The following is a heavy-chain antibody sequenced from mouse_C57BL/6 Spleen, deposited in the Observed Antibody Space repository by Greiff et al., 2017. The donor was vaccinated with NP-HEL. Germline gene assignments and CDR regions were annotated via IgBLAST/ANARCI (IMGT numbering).Heavy chain of an antibody. CDR2: IYPGDGDT. CDR1: GYAFSSSW. CDR3: ARSRWLLSYFDY. J-gene: IGHJ2*01. Sequence: VQLQQSGPELVKPGASVKISCKASGYAFSSSWMNWVKQRPGKGLEWIGRIYPGDGDTNYNGKFKGKATLTADKSSSTAYMQLSSLTSEDSAVYFCARSRWLLSYFDYWGQGTTLTVSS. D-gene: IGHD2-3*01. V-gene: IGHV1-82*01.